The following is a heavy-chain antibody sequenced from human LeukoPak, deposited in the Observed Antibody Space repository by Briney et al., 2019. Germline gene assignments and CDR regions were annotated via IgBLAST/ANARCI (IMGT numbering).Heavy chain of an antibody. CDR2: IYYSGST. CDR1: GGSISSGDYY. CDR3: ARTKSVVDDAFDI. V-gene: IGHV4-30-4*01. Sequence: SQTLSLTCTVSGGSISSGDYYWSWIRQPPGKGLEWIGYIYYSGSTYYNPYLKSRVTISVDTSKNQFSLKLSSVTAADTAVYYCARTKSVVDDAFDIWGQGTMVTVSS. D-gene: IGHD2-15*01. J-gene: IGHJ3*02.